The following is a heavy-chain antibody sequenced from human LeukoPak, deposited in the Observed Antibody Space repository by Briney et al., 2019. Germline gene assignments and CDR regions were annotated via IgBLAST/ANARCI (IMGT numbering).Heavy chain of an antibody. CDR1: GYTFTSYG. Sequence: ASVKVCCKASGYTFTSYGISWVRQAPGQGLEWMGWISAYNGNTNYAQKLQGRVTMTTDTSTSTAYMELRSLRSDDTAVYYCARGVPGLRFLEWLLWVPENWFDPWGQGTLVTVSS. CDR2: ISAYNGNT. J-gene: IGHJ5*02. CDR3: ARGVPGLRFLEWLLWVPENWFDP. D-gene: IGHD3-3*01. V-gene: IGHV1-18*01.